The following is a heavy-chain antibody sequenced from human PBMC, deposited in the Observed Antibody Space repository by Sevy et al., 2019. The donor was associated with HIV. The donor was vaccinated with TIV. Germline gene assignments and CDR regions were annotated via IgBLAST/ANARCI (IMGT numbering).Heavy chain of an antibody. CDR3: ARVLTYCSSTSCDN. J-gene: IGHJ4*02. Sequence: GGSLRLSCAASGFTISRYSMNWVRQAPGKGLEWVSSISSSSSYLYYADSVKGRFTISRDNAKNSLYLQMNSLRAEDTAVYYCARVLTYCSSTSCDNWGQGTLVTVSS. CDR1: GFTISRYS. CDR2: ISSSSSYL. D-gene: IGHD2-2*01. V-gene: IGHV3-21*01.